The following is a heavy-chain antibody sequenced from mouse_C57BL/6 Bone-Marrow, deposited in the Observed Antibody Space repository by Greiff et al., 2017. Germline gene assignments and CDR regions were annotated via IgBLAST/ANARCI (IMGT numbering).Heavy chain of an antibody. CDR3: ARVGTSGYYFDY. CDR1: GYTFTSYW. Sequence: QVQLQQPGAELVKPGASVKMSCKASGYTFTSYWITWVKQRPGQGLEWIGDIYPGRGSTNYNDKFKSKATLTVNPSSRPALMQLSSLTSEDSAVYYCARVGTSGYYFDYWGQGTTLTVSS. V-gene: IGHV1-55*01. D-gene: IGHD3-2*02. J-gene: IGHJ2*01. CDR2: IYPGRGST.